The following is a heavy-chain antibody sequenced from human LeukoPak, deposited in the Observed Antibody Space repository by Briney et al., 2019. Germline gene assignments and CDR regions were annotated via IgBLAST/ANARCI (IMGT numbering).Heavy chain of an antibody. CDR1: GYTLTELS. CDR3: ATRPSYYYDSSGEYYFDY. V-gene: IGHV1-24*01. D-gene: IGHD3-22*01. CDR2: FDPEDGET. Sequence: GASVKVSCKVSGYTLTELSMHWVRQAPGKGLEWMGGFDPEDGETIYAQKFQGRVTLTEDTSTDTAYMELRSLGSEDTAVYYCATRPSYYYDSSGEYYFDYWGQGTLVTVSS. J-gene: IGHJ4*02.